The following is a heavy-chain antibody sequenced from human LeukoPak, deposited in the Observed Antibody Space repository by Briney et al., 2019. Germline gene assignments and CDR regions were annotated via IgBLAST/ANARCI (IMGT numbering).Heavy chain of an antibody. D-gene: IGHD3-22*01. CDR2: ISWDGGST. Sequence: PGGSLRLSCAASGFTFDDYTMHWVRQAPGKGLEWVSLISWDGGSTYYADSVKGRFTISRDNSKNSLYLQMNSLRTEDTALYYCAKDSKNYYDSSGYYPLGYFDLWGRGTLVTVSS. J-gene: IGHJ2*01. CDR1: GFTFDDYT. CDR3: AKDSKNYYDSSGYYPLGYFDL. V-gene: IGHV3-43*01.